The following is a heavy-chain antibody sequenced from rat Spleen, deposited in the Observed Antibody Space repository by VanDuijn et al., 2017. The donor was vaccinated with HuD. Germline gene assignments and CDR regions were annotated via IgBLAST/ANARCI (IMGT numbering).Heavy chain of an antibody. CDR2: IWGNGKT. J-gene: IGHJ3*01. D-gene: IGHD4-3*01. CDR1: GFSLGSYG. V-gene: IGHV2-13*01. Sequence: QVQLQESGPGLVQPSQTLSLSCTVSGFSLGSYGVVWIRQPPGKGLEWMGVIWGNGKTNYNPALKSRLSISRDTSKSQIYLKMNSLQTEDTAMYFCATSGYDWFAYWGLGTLVTVSS. CDR3: ATSGYDWFAY.